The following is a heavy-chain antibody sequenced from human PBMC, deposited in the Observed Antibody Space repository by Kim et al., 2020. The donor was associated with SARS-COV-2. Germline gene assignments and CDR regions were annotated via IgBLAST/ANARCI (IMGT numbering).Heavy chain of an antibody. CDR1: GGSFSGYY. D-gene: IGHD6-19*01. V-gene: IGHV4-34*01. CDR3: ARVKQWPRTQINYYNYYGMDV. CDR2: INHSGST. J-gene: IGHJ6*02. Sequence: SETLSLTCAVYGGSFSGYYWSWIRQPPGKGLEWIGEINHSGSTNYSPSLKSRVTISVDTSKNQFSLKLSSVTAADTAVYYCARVKQWPRTQINYYNYYGMDVWGQGTTVTVSS.